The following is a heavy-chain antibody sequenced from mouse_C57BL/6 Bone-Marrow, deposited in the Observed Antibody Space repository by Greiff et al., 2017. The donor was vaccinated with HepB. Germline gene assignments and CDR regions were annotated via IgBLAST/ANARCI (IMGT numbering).Heavy chain of an antibody. CDR1: GFSFNTYA. V-gene: IGHV10-1*01. D-gene: IGHD1-1*01. J-gene: IGHJ3*01. CDR3: VRNYYGSSYPAWFAY. CDR2: IRSKSNNYAT. Sequence: QVVESGGGLVQPKGSLKLSCAASGFSFNTYAMNWVRQAPGKGLEWVARIRSKSNNYATYYADSVKDRFTISRDDSESMLYLQMNNLKTEDTAMYYCVRNYYGSSYPAWFAYWGQGTLVTVSA.